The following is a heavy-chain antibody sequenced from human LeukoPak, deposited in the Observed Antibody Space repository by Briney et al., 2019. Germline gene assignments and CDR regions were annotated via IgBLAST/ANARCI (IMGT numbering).Heavy chain of an antibody. Sequence: GGSLRLSCAASGFTFSSYGMNWVRQAPGRGLEWVAYISSSGTIYYADSVKGRFTISRDNAKNSLYLQMNSLRAEDTAVYYCARSSDSSSLQYFQHWGQGTLVTVSS. CDR1: GFTFSSYG. J-gene: IGHJ1*01. D-gene: IGHD6-6*01. CDR3: ARSSDSSSLQYFQH. V-gene: IGHV3-48*04. CDR2: ISSSGTI.